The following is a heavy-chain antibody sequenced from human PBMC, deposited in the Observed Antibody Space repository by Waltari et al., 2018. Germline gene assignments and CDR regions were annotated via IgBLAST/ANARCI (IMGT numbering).Heavy chain of an antibody. D-gene: IGHD2-15*01. Sequence: QVQLVQSGAEVKKPGASVKVSCEASGYTFTGNYIHWVRQAPGQGLEWMGWINTNSGGTHYSQKFQDRVTMTRDTSISTAYMELSSLRSDDTAVYYCAREWVAVLVGATQSLDYWGQGTLVTVSS. CDR2: INTNSGGT. J-gene: IGHJ4*02. CDR3: AREWVAVLVGATQSLDY. CDR1: GYTFTGNY. V-gene: IGHV1-2*02.